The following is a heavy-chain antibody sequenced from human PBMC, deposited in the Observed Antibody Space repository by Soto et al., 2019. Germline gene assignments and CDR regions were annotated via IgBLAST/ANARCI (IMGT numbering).Heavy chain of an antibody. CDR2: IIPIFGTA. CDR3: ARGGSPTSPGDSSGYR. D-gene: IGHD3-22*01. J-gene: IGHJ5*02. V-gene: IGHV1-69*12. Sequence: QVQLVQSGAEVKKPGSSVKVSCKASGGTFSSYAISWVRQAPGQGLEWMGGIIPIFGTANYAQKFQGRVTITADESTSXAYMELSSLRSEDTAVYYCARGGSPTSPGDSSGYRWGQGTLVTVSS. CDR1: GGTFSSYA.